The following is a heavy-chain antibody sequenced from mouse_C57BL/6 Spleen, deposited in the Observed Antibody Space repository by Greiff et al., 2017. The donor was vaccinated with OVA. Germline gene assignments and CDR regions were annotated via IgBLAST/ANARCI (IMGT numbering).Heavy chain of an antibody. CDR3: ARTGFTGYFDV. CDR2: IYPGDGDT. D-gene: IGHD4-1*01. CDR1: GYAFSSSW. Sequence: QVQLQQSGPELVKPGASVKISCKASGYAFSSSWMNWVKQRPGKGLEWIGRIYPGDGDTNYNGKFKGKATLTADKSSSTADMQLSSLTSEDSAVYFCARTGFTGYFDVWGTGTTVTVSS. V-gene: IGHV1-82*01. J-gene: IGHJ1*03.